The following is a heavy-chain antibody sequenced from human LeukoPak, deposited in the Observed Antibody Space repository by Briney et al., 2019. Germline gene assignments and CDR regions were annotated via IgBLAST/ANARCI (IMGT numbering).Heavy chain of an antibody. D-gene: IGHD2-21*02. CDR1: GFTFSSYS. J-gene: IGHJ5*02. V-gene: IGHV3-48*01. CDR3: ARVVTSHTNRFDP. Sequence: GGSLRLSCAASGFTFSSYSMNWVRQAPGRGLEWISYIISGGSIVSYADSVKGRFTISRDNAKNSLYLQMNSLRADDTAVYYCARVVTSHTNRFDPWGQGTLVTVSS. CDR2: IISGGSIV.